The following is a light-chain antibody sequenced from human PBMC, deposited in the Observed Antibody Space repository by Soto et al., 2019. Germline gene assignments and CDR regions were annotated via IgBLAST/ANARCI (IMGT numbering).Light chain of an antibody. Sequence: IVMTQSPLSLTVTPGEPASISCRSSQRLLHSNGYNYLEWYLQKPGQSPQLLINLDSDRASGVPDRFSGSGSGTDFTLKISRVEAEDVGLYYCRQSLETPWTVGQGTKVESK. CDR2: LDS. V-gene: IGKV2-28*01. CDR1: QRLLHSNGYNY. CDR3: RQSLETPWT. J-gene: IGKJ1*01.